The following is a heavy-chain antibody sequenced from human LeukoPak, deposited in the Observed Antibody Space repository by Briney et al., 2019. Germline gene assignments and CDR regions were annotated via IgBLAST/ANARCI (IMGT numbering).Heavy chain of an antibody. Sequence: PGGSLRLSCAASGFTFSEYAMTWVREAPGKGLEWVSAISGSGGRTDYPDSAKGRFTISRDNSKNTLYLQMNSLRAEDTAVYYCARVGIAAAGAYDWGQGTLVTVSS. J-gene: IGHJ4*02. CDR1: GFTFSEYA. V-gene: IGHV3-23*01. D-gene: IGHD6-13*01. CDR3: ARVGIAAAGAYD. CDR2: ISGSGGRT.